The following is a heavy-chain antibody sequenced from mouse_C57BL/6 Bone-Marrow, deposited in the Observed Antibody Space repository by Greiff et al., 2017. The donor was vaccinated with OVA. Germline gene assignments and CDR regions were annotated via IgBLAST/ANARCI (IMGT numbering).Heavy chain of an antibody. D-gene: IGHD1-1*01. Sequence: VMLVESGGGLVQPGGSLKLSCAASGFTFSDYGMAWVRQAPRKGPEWVAFISNLAYSIYYADTVTGRFTISRENAKNTLYLEMSSLRSEDTAMYYCARLTTVAWYYCDYWGQGTTLTVSS. CDR2: ISNLAYSI. CDR3: ARLTTVAWYYCDY. CDR1: GFTFSDYG. V-gene: IGHV5-15*01. J-gene: IGHJ2*01.